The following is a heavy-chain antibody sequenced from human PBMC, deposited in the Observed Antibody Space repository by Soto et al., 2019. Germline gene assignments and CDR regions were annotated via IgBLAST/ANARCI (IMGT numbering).Heavy chain of an antibody. D-gene: IGHD3-9*01. CDR3: ARQSDILTGYSGTTYGMDV. V-gene: IGHV5-51*01. Sequence: GESLKISCKVSGYSFTSYWIGCVRQMPGKGLEWMGIIYPGDSDTRYSPSFQGQVTISADKSISTAYLQWSSLKASDTAMYYCARQSDILTGYSGTTYGMDVWGQGTTVTVSS. CDR2: IYPGDSDT. CDR1: GYSFTSYW. J-gene: IGHJ6*02.